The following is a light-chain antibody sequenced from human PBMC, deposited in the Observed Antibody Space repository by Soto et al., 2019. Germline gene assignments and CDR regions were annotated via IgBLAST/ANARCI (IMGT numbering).Light chain of an antibody. CDR3: AAWDDNLGGHV. Sequence: QSVLTQPPSASGTPGQRVTISCSGSSSNIGSNYVYWYQQLPGTTPKLLIYRNNQRPSGVPDRFSGSKSGTSASLAISGLRAEDEADYYCAAWDDNLGGHVFGTGTKLTVL. CDR1: SSNIGSNY. CDR2: RNN. V-gene: IGLV1-47*01. J-gene: IGLJ1*01.